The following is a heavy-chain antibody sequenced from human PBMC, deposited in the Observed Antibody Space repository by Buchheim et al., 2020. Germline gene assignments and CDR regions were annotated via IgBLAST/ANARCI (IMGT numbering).Heavy chain of an antibody. CDR2: TYTSGIS. Sequence: VQLQESGPGLVKPSQTLSLTCTVSGGSITSGRYYWNWIWQPAGKGLEWIGRTYTSGISNHNPSLTSRVTISVDASKNQFPLKLSSVTAADTAVYYCARDGDYNDYYYYGMDVWGQGTT. D-gene: IGHD4-11*01. CDR1: GGSITSGRYY. CDR3: ARDGDYNDYYYYGMDV. J-gene: IGHJ6*02. V-gene: IGHV4-61*02.